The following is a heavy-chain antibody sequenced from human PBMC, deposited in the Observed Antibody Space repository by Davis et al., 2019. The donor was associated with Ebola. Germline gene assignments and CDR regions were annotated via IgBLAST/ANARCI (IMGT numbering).Heavy chain of an antibody. CDR3: AKELVSGSSYYLDY. D-gene: IGHD1-26*01. CDR2: ISGGGYTT. Sequence: GGSLRLSCAASGFTFSSYGMNWVRQIPGKGLEWVSAISGGGYTTDYADSVKGRFTISRGNSKTTLYLHMNSLRAEDTAIYYCAKELVSGSSYYLDYWGQGTLVTVSS. CDR1: GFTFSSYG. J-gene: IGHJ4*02. V-gene: IGHV3-23*01.